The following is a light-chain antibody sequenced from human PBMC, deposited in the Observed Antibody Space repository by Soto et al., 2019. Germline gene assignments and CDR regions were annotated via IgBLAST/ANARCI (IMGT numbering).Light chain of an antibody. J-gene: IGKJ5*01. CDR1: QTVSITY. V-gene: IGKV3-20*01. Sequence: VLTQSPGTLSLSPGESATLSCRASQTVSITYLTWYQQKPGQAPRLLLFGASKRATGIPDRFSGSGSGRDFTLTISGLEPEDVAVYYCQQYGSSPLISFGQGTRLEI. CDR2: GAS. CDR3: QQYGSSPLIS.